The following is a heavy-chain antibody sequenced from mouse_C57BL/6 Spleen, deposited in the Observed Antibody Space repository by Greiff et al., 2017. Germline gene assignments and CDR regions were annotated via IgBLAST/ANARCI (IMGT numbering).Heavy chain of an antibody. CDR3: ARSEPVEATFWYFDV. CDR2: INPSNGGT. Sequence: VQLQQPGTELVKPGASVKLSCKASGYTFTSYWMHWVKQRPGQGLEWIGNINPSNGGTNYNEKFKSKVILTVDKSSSTVYMQLSSLTSEDSAVYYCARSEPVEATFWYFDVWGTGTTVTVSS. D-gene: IGHD1-1*01. V-gene: IGHV1-53*01. CDR1: GYTFTSYW. J-gene: IGHJ1*03.